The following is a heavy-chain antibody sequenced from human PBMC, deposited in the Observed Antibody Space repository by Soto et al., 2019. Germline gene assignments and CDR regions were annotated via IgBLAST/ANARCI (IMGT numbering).Heavy chain of an antibody. V-gene: IGHV3-48*01. Sequence: PGGSLSLSCAASGFTFSSYAMHWVRQAPGKGLEWVSYISSSSSTIYYADSVKGRFTISRDNAKNSLYLQMNSLRAEDTAVYYCARHPERIAQIGWFDPWGQGTLVTVSS. D-gene: IGHD6-13*01. CDR1: GFTFSSYA. J-gene: IGHJ5*02. CDR2: ISSSSSTI. CDR3: ARHPERIAQIGWFDP.